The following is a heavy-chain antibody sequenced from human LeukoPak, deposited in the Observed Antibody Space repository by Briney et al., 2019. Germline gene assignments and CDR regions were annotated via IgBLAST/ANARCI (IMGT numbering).Heavy chain of an antibody. CDR1: GGSISSGDYY. D-gene: IGHD3-3*01. CDR2: IYYSGST. Sequence: PSQTLSLTCTVSGGSISSGDYYWSWIRQPPGKGLEWIGYIYYSGSTYYNPSLKSLVTISVDTSKNQFSLKLSSVTAADTAVYYCARDEKTYYDFWSGNIPGAFDIWGQGTMVTVSS. J-gene: IGHJ3*02. CDR3: ARDEKTYYDFWSGNIPGAFDI. V-gene: IGHV4-30-4*08.